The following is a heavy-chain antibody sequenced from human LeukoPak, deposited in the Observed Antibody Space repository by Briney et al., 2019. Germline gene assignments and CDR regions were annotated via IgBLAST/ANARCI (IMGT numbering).Heavy chain of an antibody. CDR2: IYYSGST. D-gene: IGHD3-10*01. Sequence: SETLSLTCTVSGGSISSGDYYWSWIRQPPGEGLEWIGYIYYSGSTYYNPSLKSRVTISVDTSKNQFSLKLNSVTAADTAVYYCARAGSGKVDYWGQGTLVTVSS. CDR3: ARAGSGKVDY. V-gene: IGHV4-30-4*01. J-gene: IGHJ4*02. CDR1: GGSISSGDYY.